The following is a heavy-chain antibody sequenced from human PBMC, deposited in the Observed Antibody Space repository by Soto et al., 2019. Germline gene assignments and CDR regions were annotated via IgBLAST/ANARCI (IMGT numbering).Heavy chain of an antibody. J-gene: IGHJ4*02. CDR2: ISYDGNNE. Sequence: QVQMVESGGGLVQPGRSLRLTCTASGFNFNRFAIHWVRQAPGKGLEWVAVISYDGNNEYVAVPLRDRFAISRDNSQNTVFLQIDDVRVEDTARYYCARDHSTPYLRGPEDHWVEGSLVLVSS. V-gene: IGHV3-30*09. CDR1: GFNFNRFA. D-gene: IGHD2-21*01. CDR3: ARDHSTPYLRGPEDH.